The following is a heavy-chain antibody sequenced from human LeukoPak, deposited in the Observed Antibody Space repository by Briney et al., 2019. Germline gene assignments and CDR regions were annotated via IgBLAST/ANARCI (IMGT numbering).Heavy chain of an antibody. CDR2: IKQDGSEK. V-gene: IGHV3-7*01. J-gene: IGHJ4*02. CDR3: ARDSPYGPPYFDY. Sequence: PGRSLRLSCAASAFTFSSYAMSWVRQAPGKGLEWVANIKQDGSEKYYVDSVKGRFTISRDNAKNSLYLQMNSLRAEDTAVYYCARDSPYGPPYFDYWGQGTLVTVSS. CDR1: AFTFSSYA. D-gene: IGHD4-17*01.